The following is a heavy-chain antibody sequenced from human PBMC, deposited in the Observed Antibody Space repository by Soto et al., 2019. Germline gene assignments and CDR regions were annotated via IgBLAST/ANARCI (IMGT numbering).Heavy chain of an antibody. D-gene: IGHD3-22*01. J-gene: IGHJ4*02. CDR1: GFTFSSYW. CDR2: INSDGSST. V-gene: IGHV3-74*01. CDR3: ARYVADYYDSSGYYGIDY. Sequence: QLGGSLRLSCAASGFTFSSYWMHWVRQAPGKGLVWVSRINSDGSSTSYADSVKGRFTISRDNAKNTLYLQMNSLRAEDTAVYYCARYVADYYDSSGYYGIDYWGQGTLVTVSS.